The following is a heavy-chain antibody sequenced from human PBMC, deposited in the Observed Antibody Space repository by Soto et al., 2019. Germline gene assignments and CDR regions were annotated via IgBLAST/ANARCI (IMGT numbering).Heavy chain of an antibody. D-gene: IGHD6-13*01. CDR2: IRGDGSST. J-gene: IGHJ5*02. V-gene: IGHV3-74*01. CDR1: GFTFSSHW. Sequence: PGGSLRLSCVASGFTFSSHWMHWVRQALGKGPVWVSRIRGDGSSTAYADSVKGRFIISRDNAKNTLYLQMNSLRAEDTAVYYCAREIIAVIGTIRWFDPWGQGTLVTVSS. CDR3: AREIIAVIGTIRWFDP.